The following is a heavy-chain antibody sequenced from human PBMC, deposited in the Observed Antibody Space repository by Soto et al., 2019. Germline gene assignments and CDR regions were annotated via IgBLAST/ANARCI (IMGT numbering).Heavy chain of an antibody. J-gene: IGHJ6*02. Sequence: SETLSLTCAVYGGSFSGYYWTWIRQPPGTGLEWIGYIYYSGSTYYNPSLKSRVTISVDTSKNQFSLKLSSVTAADTAVYYCVIDFTDSSGPTLGMGVWGQGPTVT. CDR2: IYYSGST. CDR1: GGSFSGYY. D-gene: IGHD6-19*01. V-gene: IGHV4-34*09. CDR3: VIDFTDSSGPTLGMGV.